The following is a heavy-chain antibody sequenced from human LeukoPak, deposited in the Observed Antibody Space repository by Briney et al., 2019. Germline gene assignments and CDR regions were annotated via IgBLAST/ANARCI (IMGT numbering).Heavy chain of an antibody. D-gene: IGHD3-22*01. Sequence: SETLSLTCAVYGGSFSGYYWSWIRQPAGKGLEWIGRIYTSGSTNYNPSLKSRVTISVDTSKNQFSLKLSSVTAADTAVYYCARALVAYYDSSGLFDYWGQGTLVTVSS. CDR3: ARALVAYYDSSGLFDY. CDR2: IYTSGST. J-gene: IGHJ4*02. CDR1: GGSFSGYY. V-gene: IGHV4-59*10.